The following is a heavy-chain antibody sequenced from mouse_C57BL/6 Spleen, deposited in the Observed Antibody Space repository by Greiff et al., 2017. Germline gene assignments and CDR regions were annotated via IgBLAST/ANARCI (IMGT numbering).Heavy chain of an antibody. CDR2: INPNNGGT. CDR3: ARLTGASAWFAY. V-gene: IGHV1-22*01. Sequence: EVKLQQSGPELVKPGASVKMSCKASGYTFTDYNMHWVKQSHGKSLEWIGYINPNNGGTSYNQKFKGKATLTVNKSSSTAYMELRSLTSEDSAVYYCARLTGASAWFAYWGQGTLVTVSA. D-gene: IGHD4-1*01. J-gene: IGHJ3*01. CDR1: GYTFTDYN.